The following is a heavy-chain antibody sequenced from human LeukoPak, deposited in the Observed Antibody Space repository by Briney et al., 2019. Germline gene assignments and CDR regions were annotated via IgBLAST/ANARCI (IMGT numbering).Heavy chain of an antibody. CDR1: GDSISSSNW. D-gene: IGHD3-9*01. V-gene: IGHV4-4*02. CDR3: ATLGFDYVFTFDC. Sequence: PSETLSLTCGVSGDSISSSNWWTWVRQPPGKGLEWIGEIYHSGSTNYNPSLKSRVTISVDKSKNQFSLILRSVTAADTAVYYCATLGFDYVFTFDCWGQGTLVTVSS. CDR2: IYHSGST. J-gene: IGHJ4*02.